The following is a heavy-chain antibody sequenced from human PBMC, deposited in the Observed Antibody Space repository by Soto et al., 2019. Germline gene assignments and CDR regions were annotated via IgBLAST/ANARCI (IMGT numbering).Heavy chain of an antibody. CDR1: GYTFTSYY. Sequence: ASVKVSCKASGYTFTSYYMHWVRQAPGQGLEWMGIINPSGGSTSYAQKFQGRVTMTRDTSTSTVYMELSSLRSEDTAVYYCARDLIAAAAAPYYYYGMDVWGQGTTVTVSS. CDR2: INPSGGST. D-gene: IGHD6-13*01. J-gene: IGHJ6*02. CDR3: ARDLIAAAAAPYYYYGMDV. V-gene: IGHV1-46*01.